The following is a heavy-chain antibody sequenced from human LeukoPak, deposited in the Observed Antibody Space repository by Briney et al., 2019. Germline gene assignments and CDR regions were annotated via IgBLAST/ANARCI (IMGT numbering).Heavy chain of an antibody. CDR1: GFAFSSYW. CDR3: ARDSSGWYASYYFDY. Sequence: GGSLRLSCAASGFAFSSYWMSWVRQAPGKGPEWVANIKQDGSEKYYVDSVKGRFTISRDNAKNSLDLQMNSLRAEDTAVYYCARDSSGWYASYYFDYWGQGTLVTASS. D-gene: IGHD6-19*01. J-gene: IGHJ4*02. V-gene: IGHV3-7*03. CDR2: IKQDGSEK.